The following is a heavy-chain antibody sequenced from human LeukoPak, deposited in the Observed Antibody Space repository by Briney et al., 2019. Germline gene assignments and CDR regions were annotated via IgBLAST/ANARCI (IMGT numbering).Heavy chain of an antibody. Sequence: AASVKVSCKTSGYTFTNYYIHWVRQAPGQGLEWMGRIDPNTGGTKSAKNFQGRVTMTRDTSISTAYMALSGLRSDDTAVYYCASLYDIVGTTVDYWGQGTLVTVFS. CDR3: ASLYDIVGTTVDY. CDR1: GYTFTNYY. V-gene: IGHV1-2*06. CDR2: IDPNTGGT. J-gene: IGHJ4*02. D-gene: IGHD1-26*01.